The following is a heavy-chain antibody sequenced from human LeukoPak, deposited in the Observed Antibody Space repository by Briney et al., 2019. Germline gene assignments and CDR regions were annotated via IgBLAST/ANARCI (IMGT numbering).Heavy chain of an antibody. D-gene: IGHD3-10*01. Sequence: ASVKVSCKASGYTFTSYGISWVRQAPGQGLEWLGWISAYNGNTNYAQKLQGRVTMTTDTSTSTAYMELRSLRSDDTAVYYCARKRGILWFGELFSWGQGTLVTVSS. CDR2: ISAYNGNT. J-gene: IGHJ5*02. V-gene: IGHV1-18*01. CDR3: ARKRGILWFGELFS. CDR1: GYTFTSYG.